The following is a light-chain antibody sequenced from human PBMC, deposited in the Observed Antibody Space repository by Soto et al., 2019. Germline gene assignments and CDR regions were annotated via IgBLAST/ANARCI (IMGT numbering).Light chain of an antibody. CDR2: GAS. V-gene: IGKV3-20*01. J-gene: IGKJ1*01. CDR1: QSVCSRC. CDR3: QHSGTTPWT. Sequence: PGARVTLSCRTSQSVCSRCFAWYQQKPGQSPRLLIYGASTRATGIPDRFSGSGSGTDFTLTISRLEPEDFAVYYCQHSGTTPWTFGQGTKVGIK.